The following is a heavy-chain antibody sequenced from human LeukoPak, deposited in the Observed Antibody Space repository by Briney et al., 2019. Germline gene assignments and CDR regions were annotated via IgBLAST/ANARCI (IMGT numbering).Heavy chain of an antibody. Sequence: PGGSLRLSCAASGLTVSDHYMDWVRQPPGKGLEWVGRIRKKANSYTTEYVASVKRRFTISRDDSNNSPYLQMNSLKTEDTAVYFCVKVYENFGYIEYWGTGTMVTV. CDR3: VKVYENFGYIEY. CDR1: GLTVSDHY. CDR2: IRKKANSYTT. J-gene: IGHJ4*02. V-gene: IGHV3-72*01. D-gene: IGHD3-3*02.